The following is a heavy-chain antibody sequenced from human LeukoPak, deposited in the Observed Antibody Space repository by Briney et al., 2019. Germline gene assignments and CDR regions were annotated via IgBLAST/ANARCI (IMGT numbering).Heavy chain of an antibody. CDR1: GFTFSGYA. CDR2: IYSGGST. Sequence: GGSLRLSCAASGFTFSGYAMSWVRQAPGKGLEWVSVIYSGGSTYYADSVKGRFTISRDNSKNTLYLQMNSLRAEDTAVYYCARLQGIRGLYDYWGQGTLVTVSS. J-gene: IGHJ4*02. D-gene: IGHD3-10*01. CDR3: ARLQGIRGLYDY. V-gene: IGHV3-53*01.